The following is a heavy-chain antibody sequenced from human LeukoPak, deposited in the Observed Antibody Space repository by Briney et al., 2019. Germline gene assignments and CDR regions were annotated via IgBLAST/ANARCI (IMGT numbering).Heavy chain of an antibody. Sequence: GGSLRLSCAVSGFTFSDYYMSWIRLAPGKGVEWVSYISSGGNTIYYGDSVKGRFTISRDNAKNSLYLQMNSLRTEDTAVYYCARHYWYSSSWYFHSGYFDYWGQGTLVTVSS. V-gene: IGHV3-11*04. CDR2: ISSGGNTI. CDR1: GFTFSDYY. CDR3: ARHYWYSSSWYFHSGYFDY. J-gene: IGHJ4*02. D-gene: IGHD6-13*01.